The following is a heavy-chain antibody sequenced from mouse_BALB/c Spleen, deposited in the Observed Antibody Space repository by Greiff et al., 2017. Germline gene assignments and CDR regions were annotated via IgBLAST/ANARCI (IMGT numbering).Heavy chain of an antibody. D-gene: IGHD4-1*01. CDR3: KRSLGRCAY. J-gene: IGHJ3*01. CDR2: ISPGNGYI. V-gene: IGHV1S53*03. CDR1: GYTFTDHA. Sequence: QVQLQQSDTELVKPGASVKISCKASGYTFTDHAIHWVKQRPEQGLEWIGYISPGNGYINYNEKFRGKATLTADKSSSSAYMQLISLTSEDSAVYFCKRSLGRCAYWGRGTLVTVS.